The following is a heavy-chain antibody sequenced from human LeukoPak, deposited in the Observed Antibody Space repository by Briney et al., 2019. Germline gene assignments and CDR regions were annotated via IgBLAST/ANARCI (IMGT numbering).Heavy chain of an antibody. CDR1: GVTFSSYA. Sequence: GGSLRLSCAASGVTFSSYAMSWVRQAPGRGLEWVSAISGSGGSTYYADPVKGRFTISRDNSKNTLYLQMNSLRAEDTAVYYCAKDNQYYGSGSYPFYYYGMDVWGQGTTVTVSS. V-gene: IGHV3-23*01. D-gene: IGHD3-10*01. CDR2: ISGSGGST. CDR3: AKDNQYYGSGSYPFYYYGMDV. J-gene: IGHJ6*02.